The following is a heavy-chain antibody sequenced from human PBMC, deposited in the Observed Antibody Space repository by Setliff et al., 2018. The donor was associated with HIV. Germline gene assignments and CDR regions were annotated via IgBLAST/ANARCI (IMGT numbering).Heavy chain of an antibody. D-gene: IGHD5-12*01. CDR2: IYHSGTT. CDR1: GYSISSGYY. J-gene: IGHJ4*02. Sequence: SETLSLTCAVSGYSISSGYYWGWIRQTPGKGLELIGSIYHSGTTYYNPSLRSRVTISVDTSKNQFSLKLSPVTAADTAVYYCARQGDGYNLYHLYYFDYWGQGTRVTVSS. V-gene: IGHV4-38-2*01. CDR3: ARQGDGYNLYHLYYFDY.